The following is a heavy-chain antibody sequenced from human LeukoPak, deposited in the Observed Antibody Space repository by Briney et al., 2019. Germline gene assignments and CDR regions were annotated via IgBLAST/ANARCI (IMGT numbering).Heavy chain of an antibody. V-gene: IGHV4-34*01. D-gene: IGHD1-26*01. J-gene: IGHJ4*02. CDR1: SGSFRGYY. CDR2: INHSGST. Sequence: SETLSLTCAVSSGSFRGYYWSWIRQPPGKGLEWIGEINHSGSTNYNPSLKSRVTMSVDTSKNQFSLKLTSVTAADTAVYYCTRVVWAACCGSYLDSWGQGTQVTVSS. CDR3: TRVVWAACCGSYLDS.